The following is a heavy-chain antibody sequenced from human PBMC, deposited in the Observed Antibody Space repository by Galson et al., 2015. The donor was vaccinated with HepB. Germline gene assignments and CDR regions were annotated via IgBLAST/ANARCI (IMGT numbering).Heavy chain of an antibody. CDR3: ARETPDTYYFDY. V-gene: IGHV1-46*01. D-gene: IGHD2-15*01. CDR2: IYAGGGST. J-gene: IGHJ4*02. CDR1: GYTLTNYH. Sequence: SVKVSCKASGYTLTNYHFNWVRQAPGQGPEWMGKIYAGGGSTRYAERFQGRVTLTRDSSTSTIYMQVSSLSSDDMAVYYCARETPDTYYFDYRGQGTLVTVSS.